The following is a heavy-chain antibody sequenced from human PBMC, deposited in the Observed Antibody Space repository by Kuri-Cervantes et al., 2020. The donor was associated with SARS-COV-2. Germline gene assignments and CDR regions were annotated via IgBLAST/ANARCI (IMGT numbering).Heavy chain of an antibody. CDR1: GYTFSFYG. D-gene: IGHD5-18*01. V-gene: IGHV1-18*01. J-gene: IGHJ4*02. CDR3: ARAPPGIQLWLGDY. CDR2: ISSYSGNT. Sequence: ASVKVSCKASGYTFSFYGFSWVRQAPGQGLEWMGWISSYSGNTNYAQNLQGRVTMTTDTSTNTAYMELRSLRSDDTAVYYCARAPPGIQLWLGDYWGQGTPVTVSS.